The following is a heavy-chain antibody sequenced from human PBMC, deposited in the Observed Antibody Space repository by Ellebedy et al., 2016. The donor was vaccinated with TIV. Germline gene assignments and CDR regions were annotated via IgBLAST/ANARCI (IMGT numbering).Heavy chain of an antibody. CDR2: IWFDGSLT. Sequence: GESLKISCAASGFSLTAYTLNWVRQAPGTGLEWVAVIWFDGSLTFYADSVKGRFTLSRDNSKNMLYLQMDNLRVEDTALYYCARELLGGQGDMDVWGQGTTVTVSS. D-gene: IGHD1-26*01. J-gene: IGHJ6*02. CDR1: GFSLTAYT. V-gene: IGHV3-33*08. CDR3: ARELLGGQGDMDV.